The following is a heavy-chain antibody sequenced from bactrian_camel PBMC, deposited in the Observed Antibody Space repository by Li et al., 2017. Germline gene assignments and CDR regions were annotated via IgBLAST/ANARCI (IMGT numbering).Heavy chain of an antibody. Sequence: HVQLVESGGGSVQAGGSLRLSCVVTGYLESTYCMAWFRQAPEKEREEIAAERIGGGSRDYTDAVKGRFTISHDNAKNSVDLQMNSLKPDDTAVYYCAATGQMLSVAGCRTQGTQVTVS. V-gene: IGHV3S1*01. J-gene: IGHJ4*01. D-gene: IGHD1*01. CDR1: GYLESTYC. CDR2: ERIGGGSR.